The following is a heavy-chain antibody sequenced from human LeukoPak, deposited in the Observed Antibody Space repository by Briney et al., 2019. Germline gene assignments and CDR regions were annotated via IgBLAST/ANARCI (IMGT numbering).Heavy chain of an antibody. Sequence: PGRSLRLSCAASGFTFDVFAMHWVRQAPGEGLEWVSGISWNSGTIGYADSVKGRFTISRDNAKHSLYLQMNSLRVEDSALYYCVKQFQGSDSYGTFDYWGQGTLVTVSS. D-gene: IGHD5-18*01. CDR1: GFTFDVFA. V-gene: IGHV3-9*01. CDR2: ISWNSGTI. CDR3: VKQFQGSDSYGTFDY. J-gene: IGHJ4*02.